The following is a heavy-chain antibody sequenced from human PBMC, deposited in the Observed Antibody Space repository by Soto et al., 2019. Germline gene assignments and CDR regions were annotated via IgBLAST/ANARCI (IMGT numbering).Heavy chain of an antibody. V-gene: IGHV3-33*01. Sequence: QVQLVESGGGVVQPGRSLRLSCAASGFTFSSYGMHWVRQAPGKGLEWVAVIWYDGSHKYYADSVKGRFTISRDNSRTLLYLKMNSLRAEDTAIYYSARARAYCGGDCSGMDVWGQGTTVTVSS. CDR1: GFTFSSYG. J-gene: IGHJ6*02. CDR3: ARARAYCGGDCSGMDV. D-gene: IGHD2-21*02. CDR2: IWYDGSHK.